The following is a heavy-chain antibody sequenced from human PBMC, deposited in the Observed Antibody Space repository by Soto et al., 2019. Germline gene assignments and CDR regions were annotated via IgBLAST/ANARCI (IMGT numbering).Heavy chain of an antibody. CDR2: TYYRSKWYN. CDR3: ARDLHGKYRSGRPLDAFDL. J-gene: IGHJ3*01. CDR1: VDSVSSNRAA. V-gene: IGHV6-1*01. Sequence: SETLSLTCARSVDSVSSNRAAWSWIRQSPSRGLEWLGRTYYRSKWYNDYAVSVKSRITINPDTSKNQFSLQLNSVTPEDTAVYYCARDLHGKYRSGRPLDAFDLLGQRTLVNLS. D-gene: IGHD3-10*01.